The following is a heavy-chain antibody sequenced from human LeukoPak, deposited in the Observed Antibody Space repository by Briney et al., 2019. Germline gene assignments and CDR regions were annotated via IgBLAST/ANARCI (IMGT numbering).Heavy chain of an antibody. CDR3: ARVAAAGYYGMDV. D-gene: IGHD6-13*01. CDR1: GGSISSGGYS. V-gene: IGHV4-30-2*01. Sequence: SETPSLTCAVSGGSISSGGYSWSWIRQPPGKGLEWIGYIYHSGSTYYNPSLKSRVTISVDRSKNQFSLKLSSVTAADTAVYYCARVAAAGYYGMDVWGKGTTVTVSS. J-gene: IGHJ6*04. CDR2: IYHSGST.